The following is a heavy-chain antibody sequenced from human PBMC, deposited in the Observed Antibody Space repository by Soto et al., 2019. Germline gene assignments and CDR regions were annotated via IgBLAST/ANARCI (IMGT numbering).Heavy chain of an antibody. V-gene: IGHV3-13*01. D-gene: IGHD3-10*01. CDR1: GFTFSSYD. CDR2: IGTAGDT. Sequence: GGSLRLSCAASGFTFSSYDMHWVRQATGKGLEWVSAIGTAGDTYYPGSVKGRFTISRENAKNSLYLQMNSLRAGDTAVYYCAREDHDGEIDYWGQGTLVTVSS. CDR3: AREDHDGEIDY. J-gene: IGHJ4*02.